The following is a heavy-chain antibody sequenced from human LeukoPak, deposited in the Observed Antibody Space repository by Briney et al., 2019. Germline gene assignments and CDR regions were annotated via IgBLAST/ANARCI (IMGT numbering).Heavy chain of an antibody. CDR1: GFTLSSYW. CDR2: IKQDGSEK. CDR3: ARSPYISGWYVVGY. V-gene: IGHV3-7*01. D-gene: IGHD6-19*01. J-gene: IGHJ4*02. Sequence: GGSLRLSCAASGFTLSSYWMSWVRQAPGKGLEWVANIKQDGSEKYYVDSVKGRFTISRDNAKNSLYLQLNSLRAEDTAVYYCARSPYISGWYVVGYWGQGTLVTVSS.